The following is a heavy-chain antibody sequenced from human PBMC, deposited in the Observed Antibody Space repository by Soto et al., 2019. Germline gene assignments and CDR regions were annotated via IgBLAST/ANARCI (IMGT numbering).Heavy chain of an antibody. CDR2: INPDTGGT. CDR3: ARAIARDGSSWYRGGYDS. V-gene: IGHV1-2*04. CDR1: GYTFTAYY. Sequence: QVRLLQSGAEVKESGASVKVSCEASGYTFTAYYIHWVRQAPGQGLEWMGWINPDTGGTDYAQKFASWVTMTRDTSITTAFMELASLKIGDTAVYYCARAIARDGSSWYRGGYDSWGQGTLVTVSS. J-gene: IGHJ4*02. D-gene: IGHD6-13*01.